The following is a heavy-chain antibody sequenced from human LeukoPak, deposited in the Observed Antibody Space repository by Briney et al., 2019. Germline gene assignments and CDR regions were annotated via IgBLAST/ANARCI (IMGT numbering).Heavy chain of an antibody. D-gene: IGHD2-2*01. J-gene: IGHJ4*02. V-gene: IGHV3-33*01. CDR1: GFTFGNHG. Sequence: GGSLRLSCAASGFTFGNHGMHWVRQAPGKGLEWVAVIWYDGSNKYYTDSVKGRFTISRDNSKNTLYLQMNSLGAEDTAVYYCARLSRLGYCSSTSCQLGGTSDYWGQGTLVTVSS. CDR3: ARLSRLGYCSSTSCQLGGTSDY. CDR2: IWYDGSNK.